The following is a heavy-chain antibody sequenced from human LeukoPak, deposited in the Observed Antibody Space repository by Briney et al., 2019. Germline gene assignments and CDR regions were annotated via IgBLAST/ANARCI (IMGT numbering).Heavy chain of an antibody. Sequence: GGSLRLSCAASGFTFSDFYMNWVRQAPGKGLEWVSYISSSSSTIYYADSVKGRFTISRDNAKNSLYLQMNSLRAEDTAVYYCARKATYYYDSSGPPAFYYFDYWGQGTLVTVSS. D-gene: IGHD3-22*01. CDR1: GFTFSDFY. V-gene: IGHV3-48*01. J-gene: IGHJ4*02. CDR2: ISSSSSTI. CDR3: ARKATYYYDSSGPPAFYYFDY.